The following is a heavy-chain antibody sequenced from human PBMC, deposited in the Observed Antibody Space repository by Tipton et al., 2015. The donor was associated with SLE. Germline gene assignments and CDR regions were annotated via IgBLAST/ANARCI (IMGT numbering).Heavy chain of an antibody. CDR3: AKEMREVVISRFEP. CDR1: GFTFRNYG. J-gene: IGHJ5*02. D-gene: IGHD3-10*01. V-gene: IGHV3-30*02. CDR2: IQTDGRDK. Sequence: SLRLSCAASGFTFRNYGMHWVRQAPGKGLEWVAFIQTDGRDKYYTDSLKGRFTISRDNSKNTLFLQMNGLRAEDTAMYYCAKEMREVVISRFEPWGRGTLVTVSS.